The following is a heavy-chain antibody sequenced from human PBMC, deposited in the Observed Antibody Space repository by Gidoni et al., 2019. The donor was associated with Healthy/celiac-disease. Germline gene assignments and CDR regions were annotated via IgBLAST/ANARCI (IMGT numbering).Heavy chain of an antibody. V-gene: IGHV3-33*01. CDR2: IWYDGSNK. CDR1: GFTFSSYG. J-gene: IGHJ3*02. Sequence: QVQLVESGGGVVQPGRSLRLSCAASGFTFSSYGMHWVRQAPGKGLEWVAVIWYDGSNKYYADSVKGRFTISRDNSKNTLYLQMNSLRAEDTAVYYCARDDYGDYGNGAFDIWDQGTMVTVSS. CDR3: ARDDYGDYGNGAFDI. D-gene: IGHD4-17*01.